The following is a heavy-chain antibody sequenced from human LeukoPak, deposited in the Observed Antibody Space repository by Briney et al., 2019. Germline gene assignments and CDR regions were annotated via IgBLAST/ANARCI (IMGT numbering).Heavy chain of an antibody. CDR2: IYYSGST. Sequence: SETLSLTCTVSGGSISSSSHYWGWIRQPPGKGLEWIGSIYYSGSTNYNPSLKSRVTISVDTSKNQFSLKLSSVTAADTAVYYCVRANYFDYWGQGTLVTVSS. J-gene: IGHJ4*02. CDR1: GGSISSSSHY. CDR3: VRANYFDY. V-gene: IGHV4-39*07.